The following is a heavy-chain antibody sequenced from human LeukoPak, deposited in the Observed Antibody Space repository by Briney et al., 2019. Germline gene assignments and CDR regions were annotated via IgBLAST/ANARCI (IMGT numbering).Heavy chain of an antibody. Sequence: VGSLRLSCAASGFTFSNYAMSWVHQAPGKGLEWVSSIGASGASTFHADSVKGRFIISRDISKNTLYLQMNSLRAEDTAIYYCAKGGIKRFVMVPDWFDPWGQGTLVTVSS. CDR3: AKGGIKRFVMVPDWFDP. CDR2: IGASGAST. V-gene: IGHV3-23*01. D-gene: IGHD3-9*01. J-gene: IGHJ5*02. CDR1: GFTFSNYA.